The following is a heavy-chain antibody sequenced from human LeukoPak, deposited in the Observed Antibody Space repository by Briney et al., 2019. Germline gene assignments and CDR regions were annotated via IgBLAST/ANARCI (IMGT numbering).Heavy chain of an antibody. Sequence: ASVKRSCKASGNTFTSYHMHWVRQAPGQGVEWMGIINPSGGSTSYAQKFQGRVTVTRDTSTSTVYMELSSLRSEDTAVYYCARELSPSGNYDCWGQGTLVTVSS. V-gene: IGHV1-46*01. CDR2: INPSGGST. J-gene: IGHJ4*02. D-gene: IGHD1-26*01. CDR1: GNTFTSYH. CDR3: ARELSPSGNYDC.